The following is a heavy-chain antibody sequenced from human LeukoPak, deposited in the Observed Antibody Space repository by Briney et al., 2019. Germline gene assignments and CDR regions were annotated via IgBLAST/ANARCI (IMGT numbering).Heavy chain of an antibody. CDR2: IYNSGST. J-gene: IGHJ3*02. CDR3: ARAFDSSGRSDAFDI. Sequence: SETPSLTCTVYGGSISSGSYYWSWIRQPAGKGLEWIERIYNSGSTNYNPSLKSRVPRSVDTSKNQFSLKLSSVTAADTAVYYCARAFDSSGRSDAFDIWGQGTMVTVSS. CDR1: GGSISSGSYY. V-gene: IGHV4-61*02. D-gene: IGHD3-22*01.